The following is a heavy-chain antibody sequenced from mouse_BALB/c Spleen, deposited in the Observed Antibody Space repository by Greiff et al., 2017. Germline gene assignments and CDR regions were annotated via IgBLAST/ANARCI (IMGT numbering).Heavy chain of an antibody. CDR1: GYAFSSSW. Sequence: QVQLKESGPELVKPGASVKISCKASGYAFSSSWMNWVKQRPGQGLEWIGRIYPGDGDTNYNGKFKGKATLTADKSSSTAYMQLSSLTSVDSAVYFCARHSYDFYAMDYWGQGTSVTVSS. V-gene: IGHV1-82*01. CDR2: IYPGDGDT. D-gene: IGHD6-5*01. J-gene: IGHJ4*01. CDR3: ARHSYDFYAMDY.